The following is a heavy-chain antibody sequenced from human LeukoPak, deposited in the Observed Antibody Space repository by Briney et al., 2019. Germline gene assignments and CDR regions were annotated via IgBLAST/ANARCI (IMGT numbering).Heavy chain of an antibody. D-gene: IGHD3-10*01. Sequence: SETLSLTCTASGASINTYYWSWIRQPPGKGLEWIGYIYYSGTTSYNPSLKTRVTISIDTSKNQFSLKPSSVTAADTAVYYCARVLRPMASQYYFDYWGQGTLVTVSS. CDR1: GASINTYY. CDR3: ARVLRPMASQYYFDY. CDR2: IYYSGTT. J-gene: IGHJ4*02. V-gene: IGHV4-59*01.